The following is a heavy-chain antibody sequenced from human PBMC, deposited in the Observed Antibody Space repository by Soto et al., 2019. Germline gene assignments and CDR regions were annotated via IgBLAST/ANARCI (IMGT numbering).Heavy chain of an antibody. D-gene: IGHD6-6*01. CDR2: INSDGSST. Sequence: GGSLRLSCAASGFTFSSYWMHWVRQAPGKGLVWVSRINSDGSSTSYADSVKGRFTISRDNAKNTLYLQMNSLRAEDTAVYYCASGFVEYSSSHRYYYYYYYMDVWGKGTTVTVSS. CDR1: GFTFSSYW. V-gene: IGHV3-74*01. J-gene: IGHJ6*03. CDR3: ASGFVEYSSSHRYYYYYYYMDV.